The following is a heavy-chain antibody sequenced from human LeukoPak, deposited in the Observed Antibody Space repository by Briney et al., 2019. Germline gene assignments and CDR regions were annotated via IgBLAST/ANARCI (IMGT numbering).Heavy chain of an antibody. Sequence: SQTLSLTCAVSGCSISSGGYSWSWLRQPPGQGLEWIVYIYHSGSTYYNPSLKSRVTISVDRSKNQFSLKLSSVTAADTAVYYCARGRTVTGDAFDIWGQGTMVTVSS. D-gene: IGHD4-17*01. CDR2: IYHSGST. V-gene: IGHV4-30-2*01. J-gene: IGHJ3*02. CDR3: ARGRTVTGDAFDI. CDR1: GCSISSGGYS.